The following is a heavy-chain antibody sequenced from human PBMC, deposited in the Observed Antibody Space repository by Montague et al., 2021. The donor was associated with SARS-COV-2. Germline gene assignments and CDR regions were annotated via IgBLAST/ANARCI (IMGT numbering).Heavy chain of an antibody. CDR3: ARDQSGYSYGYAPYFDY. V-gene: IGHV3-21*01. J-gene: IGHJ4*02. Sequence: SLRLSCAASGFTFSSYSMNWVRQAPGKGLEWVSSISSSSSYIHYADSVKGRFTISRDNAKNSLYLQMNSLRAEDTAVYYCARDQSGYSYGYAPYFDYWGQGTLVTVSS. D-gene: IGHD5-18*01. CDR1: GFTFSSYS. CDR2: ISSSSSYI.